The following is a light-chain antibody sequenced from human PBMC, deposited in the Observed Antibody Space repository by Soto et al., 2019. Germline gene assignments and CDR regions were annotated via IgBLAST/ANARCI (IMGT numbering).Light chain of an antibody. CDR2: TAS. V-gene: IGKV1-5*01. CDR1: QTISRW. CDR3: QHYSTVWA. Sequence: DIQMTQSPSTLSASVGDKVTIPCRASQTISRWLAWYQQKPGKAPRLLIYTASSLESGVPSRFSGSGSGTEFTLTISSLQPDDFATYYCQHYSTVWAFGQGTKVDI. J-gene: IGKJ1*01.